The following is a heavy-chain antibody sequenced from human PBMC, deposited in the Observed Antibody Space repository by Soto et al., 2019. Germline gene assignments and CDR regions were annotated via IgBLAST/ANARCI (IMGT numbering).Heavy chain of an antibody. CDR3: ARGRVAYSYGYGAFDI. Sequence: EVQLVESGGGLVQPGGSLRLSCAASGFTFSSYDMHWVRQATGKGLEWVSAIGTAGDTYYPGSVKGRFTISRENAKNSLYLQMNSLRAGDTAVYYCARGRVAYSYGYGAFDIWGQGTMVTVSS. CDR2: IGTAGDT. V-gene: IGHV3-13*01. J-gene: IGHJ3*02. CDR1: GFTFSSYD. D-gene: IGHD5-18*01.